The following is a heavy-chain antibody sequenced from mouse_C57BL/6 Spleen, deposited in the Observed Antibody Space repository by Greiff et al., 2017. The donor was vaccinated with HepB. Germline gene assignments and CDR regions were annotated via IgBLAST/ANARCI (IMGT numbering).Heavy chain of an antibody. J-gene: IGHJ4*01. Sequence: VQLQQSGPGLVQPSQSLSITCTVSGFSLTSYGVHWVRQSPGKGLEWLGVIWRGGSTDYNAAFMSRLSITKDNSKSQVFFKMNSLQADDTAIYYCAKMNSNPFYAMDYWGQGTSVTVSS. V-gene: IGHV2-5*01. CDR1: GFSLTSYG. CDR3: AKMNSNPFYAMDY. CDR2: IWRGGST. D-gene: IGHD2-5*01.